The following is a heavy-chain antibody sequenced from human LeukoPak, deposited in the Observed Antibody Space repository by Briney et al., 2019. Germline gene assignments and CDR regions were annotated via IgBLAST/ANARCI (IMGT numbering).Heavy chain of an antibody. CDR2: IWYDGSNK. CDR3: ARGVRVNDFWSGITNWFDP. J-gene: IGHJ5*02. V-gene: IGHV3-33*01. D-gene: IGHD3-3*01. Sequence: PGRSLRLSCAASGFTFSSYGMHWVRQAPGKGLEWVAVIWYDGSNKYYADSVKGRFTISRDNSKNTLYLQMNSLRAEDTAVYYCARGVRVNDFWSGITNWFDPWGQGTLVTVSS. CDR1: GFTFSSYG.